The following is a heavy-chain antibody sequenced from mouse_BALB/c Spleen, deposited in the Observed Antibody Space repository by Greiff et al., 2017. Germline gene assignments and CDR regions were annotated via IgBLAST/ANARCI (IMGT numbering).Heavy chain of an antibody. CDR2: IWTGGGT. J-gene: IGHJ3*01. CDR1: GFSLTSYD. CDR3: VRYGYWFAY. Sequence: QVQLQQSGPGLVAPSQSLSITCTVSGFSLTSYDISWIRQPPGKGLEWLGVIWTGGGTNYNSAFMSRLSISKDNSKSQVFLKMNSLQTDDTAIYYCVRYGYWFAYWGQGTLVTVSA. V-gene: IGHV2-9-2*01. D-gene: IGHD2-2*01.